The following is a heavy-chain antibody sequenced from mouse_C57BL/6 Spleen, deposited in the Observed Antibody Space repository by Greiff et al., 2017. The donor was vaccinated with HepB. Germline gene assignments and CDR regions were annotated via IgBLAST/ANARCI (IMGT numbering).Heavy chain of an antibody. V-gene: IGHV5-12*01. D-gene: IGHD2-2*01. CDR2: ISNGGGST. CDR3: ARRGVTKAFDY. J-gene: IGHJ2*01. CDR1: GFTFSDYY. Sequence: EVKLVESGGGLVQPGGSLKLSCAASGFTFSDYYMYWVRQTPEKRLEWVAYISNGGGSTYYPDTVKGRFTISRDNAKNTLCLQMSRLKSEDTAMYYCARRGVTKAFDYWGQGTTLTVSS.